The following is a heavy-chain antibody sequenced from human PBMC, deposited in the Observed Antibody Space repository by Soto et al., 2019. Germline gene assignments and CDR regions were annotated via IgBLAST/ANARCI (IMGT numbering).Heavy chain of an antibody. CDR1: GFSISTNY. J-gene: IGHJ4*02. CDR2: VFSGGTT. CDR3: ARGYGTSYGFGY. D-gene: IGHD3-16*02. V-gene: IGHV3-53*02. Sequence: EVQLVETGGDLIQPGGSLRLPCAASGFSISTNYMTWVRQAPGKGLEWVSSVFSGGTTYFADSVKGRFTISRDNSKNTVYLQMNSLRTEDTALYYCARGYGTSYGFGYWGQGTLVTVSS.